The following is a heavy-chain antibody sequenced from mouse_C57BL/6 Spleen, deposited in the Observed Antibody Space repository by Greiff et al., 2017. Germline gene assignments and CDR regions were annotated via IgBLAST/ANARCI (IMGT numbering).Heavy chain of an antibody. CDR2: ISYDGSN. CDR1: GYSITSGYY. D-gene: IGHD1-1*01. J-gene: IGHJ4*01. V-gene: IGHV3-6*01. Sequence: ESGPGLVKPSQSLSLTCSVTGYSITSGYYWNWIRQFPGNKLEWMGYISYDGSNNYNPSLKNRIPITRDTSKNQFFLKLNSVTTEDTATYYCARGVVHAMDYWGQGTSVTVSS. CDR3: ARGVVHAMDY.